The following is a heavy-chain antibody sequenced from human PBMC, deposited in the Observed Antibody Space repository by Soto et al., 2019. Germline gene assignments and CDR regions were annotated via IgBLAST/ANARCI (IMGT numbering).Heavy chain of an antibody. CDR2: ISGSGGST. CDR1: GFTFSSYA. D-gene: IGHD5-18*01. CDR3: AKAHTAMGHIDY. J-gene: IGHJ4*02. Sequence: PGGSLRLSCAASGFTFSSYAMSWVRQAPRKGLEWVSAISGSGGSTYYADSVKGRFTISRDNSKNTLYLQMNSLRAEDTAVYYCAKAHTAMGHIDYWGQGTLVTVSS. V-gene: IGHV3-23*01.